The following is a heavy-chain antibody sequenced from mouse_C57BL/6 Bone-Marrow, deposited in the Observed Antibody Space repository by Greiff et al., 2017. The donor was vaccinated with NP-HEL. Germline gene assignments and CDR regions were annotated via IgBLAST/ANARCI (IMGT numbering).Heavy chain of an antibody. CDR3: ARSPHYDGSSHWYFDV. Sequence: VQLQQSGAELVRPGTSVKVSCKASGYAFTNYLIEWVKQRPGQGLEWIGVINPGSGGTNYNEKFKGKATLTADQSSSTAYMQFSSLTSEDSAIYYCARSPHYDGSSHWYFDVWGTGTTVTVSS. D-gene: IGHD1-1*01. CDR1: GYAFTNYL. V-gene: IGHV1-54*01. J-gene: IGHJ1*03. CDR2: INPGSGGT.